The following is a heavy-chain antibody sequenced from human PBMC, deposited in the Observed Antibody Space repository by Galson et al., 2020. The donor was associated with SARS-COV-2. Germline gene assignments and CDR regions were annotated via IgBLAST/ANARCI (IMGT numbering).Heavy chain of an antibody. CDR1: GITFSSYA. Sequence: GESLKISCAASGITFSSYAMHWVRQAPGKGLEWVAVRSYDGSNKYYADSVKGRFTISRDNSKNTLYLQMNSLRAEDTAVYYCARDLRFPRDYLDYWGQGTLVTVSS. CDR2: RSYDGSNK. J-gene: IGHJ4*02. V-gene: IGHV3-30-3*01. CDR3: ARDLRFPRDYLDY. D-gene: IGHD5-12*01.